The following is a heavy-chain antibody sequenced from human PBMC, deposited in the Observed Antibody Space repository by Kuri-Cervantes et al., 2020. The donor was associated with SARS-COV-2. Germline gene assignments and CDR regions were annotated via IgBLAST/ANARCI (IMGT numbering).Heavy chain of an antibody. D-gene: IGHD2-2*01. CDR1: GLTFNTYW. J-gene: IGHJ3*02. Sequence: GGSLRLSCAASGLTFNTYWMTWVRQAPGKGLEWVSYISSDSSHTNNAESVKGRFTISRDNAKNSLYLQMNSLRAEDTAVYYCARLVFVDAFDIWGQGTMVTVSS. CDR2: ISSDSSHT. CDR3: ARLVFVDAFDI. V-gene: IGHV3-21*05.